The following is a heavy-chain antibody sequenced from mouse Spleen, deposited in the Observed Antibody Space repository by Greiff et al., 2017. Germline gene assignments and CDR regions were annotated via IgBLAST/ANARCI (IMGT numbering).Heavy chain of an antibody. D-gene: IGHD3-2*01. CDR3: ARSRQLGLAAWFAY. V-gene: IGHV1-14*01. CDR1: GYTFTSYV. J-gene: IGHJ3*01. Sequence: VQLQQSGPELVKPGASVKMSCKASGYTFTSYVMHWVKQTPGQGLEWIGYINPYNDGTKYNEKFKGKATLTSDKSSSTAYMELSSLTSEDSAVYYCARSRQLGLAAWFAYWGQGTLVTVSA. CDR2: INPYNDGT.